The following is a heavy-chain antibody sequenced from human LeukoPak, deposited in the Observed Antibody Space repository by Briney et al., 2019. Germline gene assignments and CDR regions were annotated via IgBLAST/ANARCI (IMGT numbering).Heavy chain of an antibody. CDR1: GFTVSSNY. J-gene: IGHJ4*02. CDR2: IYSGGST. CDR3: AKAGYRSSASCPQDC. Sequence: GGSLRLSCAASGFTVSSNYMSWVRQAPGKGLEWVSVIYSGGSTYYADSVKGRFTISRDSSKNTLFLQMNSLRAEDTAVYYCAKAGYRSSASCPQDCWGQGTLVTVSS. V-gene: IGHV3-53*01. D-gene: IGHD2-2*01.